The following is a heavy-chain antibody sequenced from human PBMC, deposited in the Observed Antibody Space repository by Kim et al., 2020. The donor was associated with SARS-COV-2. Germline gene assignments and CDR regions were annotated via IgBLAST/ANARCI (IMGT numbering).Heavy chain of an antibody. V-gene: IGHV3-7*03. J-gene: IGHJ4*02. CDR3: ARDPTRRFYY. CDR1: GFTFSSYW. D-gene: IGHD1-1*01. CDR2: IKEDGSQT. Sequence: GGSLRLSCAASGFTFSSYWMTWVRQAPGKGLEWVANIKEDGSQTYYVDSLKGRFTISRDNAKNSLYLQMNSLRAEDTAVYYCARDPTRRFYYWGQGTLVT.